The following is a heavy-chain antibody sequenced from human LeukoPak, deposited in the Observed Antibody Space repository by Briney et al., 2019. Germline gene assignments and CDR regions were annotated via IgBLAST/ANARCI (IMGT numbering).Heavy chain of an antibody. V-gene: IGHV3-23*01. J-gene: IGHJ4*02. CDR1: GFTFSRYA. CDR3: TKDSSVPFGITD. Sequence: PGGSLRLSCAASGFTFSRYAMSWVRQAPGKGLEWVSAIGGSGANTYYADSVKGRFTISRDNSKSTLSLQMNSLRAEDTAVYYCTKDSSVPFGITDWGQGTLVTASS. D-gene: IGHD5/OR15-5a*01. CDR2: IGGSGANT.